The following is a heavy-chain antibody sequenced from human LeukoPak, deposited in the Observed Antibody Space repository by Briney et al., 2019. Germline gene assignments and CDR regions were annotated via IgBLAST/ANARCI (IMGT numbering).Heavy chain of an antibody. CDR3: AKGRRGYCSGGSCYPFFDY. V-gene: IGHV3-23*01. CDR2: LNSDGTNT. CDR1: GFTVSNNF. J-gene: IGHJ4*02. Sequence: GGSLXLSCAASGFTVSNNFMTWVRQAPGKGLVWVSRLNSDGTNTYYADSVKGRFTISRDNSKNTLYLQMNSLRAEDTAVYYCAKGRRGYCSGGSCYPFFDYWGQGTLVTVSS. D-gene: IGHD2-15*01.